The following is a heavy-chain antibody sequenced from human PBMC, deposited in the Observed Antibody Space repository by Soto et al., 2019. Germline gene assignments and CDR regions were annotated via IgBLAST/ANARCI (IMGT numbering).Heavy chain of an antibody. V-gene: IGHV3-30*18. D-gene: IGHD3-22*01. CDR1: GFTFSSYG. Sequence: PGGSLRLSCAASGFTFSSYGMHWVRQAPGKGLEWVAVISYDGSNKYYADSVKGRFTISRDNSKNTLYLQMNSLRAEDTAVYYCAKDNYYDSSGCDYWGQGTLVTVSS. CDR2: ISYDGSNK. J-gene: IGHJ4*02. CDR3: AKDNYYDSSGCDY.